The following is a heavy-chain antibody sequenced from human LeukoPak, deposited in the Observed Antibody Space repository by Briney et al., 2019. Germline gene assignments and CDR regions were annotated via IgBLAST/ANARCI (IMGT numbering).Heavy chain of an antibody. J-gene: IGHJ4*02. CDR1: GFTFSSYG. CDR3: ARGSVVRSTLLDY. V-gene: IGHV3-30*02. D-gene: IGHD3-10*01. CDR2: IRYDGSNK. Sequence: GGSLRLSCAASGFTFSSYGMHWVRQAPGKGLEWVAFIRYDGSNKYYADSVKGRFTVSRDNSKNTLYLQMNSLRAEDTAVYYCARGSVVRSTLLDYWGQGTLVTVSS.